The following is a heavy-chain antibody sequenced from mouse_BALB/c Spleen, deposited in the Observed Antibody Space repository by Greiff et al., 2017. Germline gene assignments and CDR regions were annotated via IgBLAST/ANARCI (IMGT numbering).Heavy chain of an antibody. J-gene: IGHJ1*01. V-gene: IGHV1-37*01. CDR1: GYSFTGYN. D-gene: IGHD2-4*01. CDR3: GGGMITTGYFDV. Sequence: VQLQQSGPELEKPGASVKISCKASGYSFTGYNMNWVKQSNGKSLEWIGNIDPYYGGTSYNQKFKGKATLTVDKSSSTAHMERLSLTSEDSAVYYCGGGMITTGYFDVWGAGTTVTVSS. CDR2: IDPYYGGT.